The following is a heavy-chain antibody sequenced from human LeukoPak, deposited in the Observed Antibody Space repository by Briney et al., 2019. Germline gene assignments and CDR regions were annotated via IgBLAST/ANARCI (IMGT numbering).Heavy chain of an antibody. Sequence: SVKVSCKASGGTFSSYAISWVRQAPGQGLEWMGGIIPIFGTANYAQKFQGRVTITADESTSTAYMELSSLRSEDTAAYYCARVPYYDILTGYYKGDYYYYYMDVWGKGTTVTISS. CDR2: IIPIFGTA. V-gene: IGHV1-69*13. CDR1: GGTFSSYA. J-gene: IGHJ6*03. D-gene: IGHD3-9*01. CDR3: ARVPYYDILTGYYKGDYYYYYMDV.